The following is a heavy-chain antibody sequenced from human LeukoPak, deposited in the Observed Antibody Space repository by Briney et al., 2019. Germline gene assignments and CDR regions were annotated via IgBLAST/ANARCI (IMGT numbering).Heavy chain of an antibody. CDR1: GFTFDDDG. CDR3: ARARVKLRYFDWLPAGY. D-gene: IGHD3-9*01. CDR2: INWNGGST. V-gene: IGHV3-20*04. J-gene: IGHJ4*02. Sequence: GGSLRLSCAASGFTFDDDGMSWVRQAPGKGLEWVSGINWNGGSTGYADSVKGRFTLSRDNAKNSLYLQMNSLRPEATALYYWARARVKLRYFDWLPAGYWGQGTLVTVSS.